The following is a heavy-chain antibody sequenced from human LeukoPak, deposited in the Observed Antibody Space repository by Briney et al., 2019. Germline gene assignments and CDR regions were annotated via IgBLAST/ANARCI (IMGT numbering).Heavy chain of an antibody. D-gene: IGHD6-13*01. J-gene: IGHJ6*03. Sequence: PVASVKVSCKASGYTFTSYDINWVRQATGQGLEWMGWMNPNSGNTGYAQKFQGRVTITRNTSISTAYMELSSLRSEDTAVYYCARANSSSWYYYYYYYYMDVWGKGTTVTVSS. CDR3: ARANSSSWYYYYYYYYMDV. V-gene: IGHV1-8*03. CDR1: GYTFTSYD. CDR2: MNPNSGNT.